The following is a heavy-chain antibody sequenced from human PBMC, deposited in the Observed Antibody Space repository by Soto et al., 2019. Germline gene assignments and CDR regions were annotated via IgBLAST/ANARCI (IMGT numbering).Heavy chain of an antibody. CDR3: AKDLWITMVRGVLDV. CDR2: ISYDGSNK. V-gene: IGHV3-30*18. CDR1: GFTFSSYG. Sequence: SCAASGFTFSSYGMHWVRQAPGKGLEWVAVISYDGSNKYYADSVKGRFTISRDNSKNTLYLQMNSLRAEDTAVYYCAKDLWITMVRGVLDVWGQGTTVTVSS. D-gene: IGHD3-10*01. J-gene: IGHJ6*02.